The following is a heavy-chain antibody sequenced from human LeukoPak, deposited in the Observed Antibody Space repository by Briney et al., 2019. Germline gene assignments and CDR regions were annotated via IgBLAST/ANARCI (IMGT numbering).Heavy chain of an antibody. CDR2: IYYSGST. D-gene: IGHD3-22*01. CDR1: GGSISSGGYY. CDR3: ARELGYDSSGYSFDY. V-gene: IGHV4-31*03. Sequence: SETLSLTCTVSGGSISSGGYYWRWIRQHPGKGLEWIGYIYYSGSTYYNPSLKSRVTISVDTSKNQFSLKLSSVTAADTAVYYCARELGYDSSGYSFDYWGQGTLVTVSS. J-gene: IGHJ4*02.